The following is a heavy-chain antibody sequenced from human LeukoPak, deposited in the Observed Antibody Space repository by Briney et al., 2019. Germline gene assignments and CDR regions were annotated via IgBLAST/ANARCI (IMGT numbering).Heavy chain of an antibody. CDR2: INGRGGAT. V-gene: IGHV3-23*01. D-gene: IGHD2-21*01. CDR1: GFTFSSYA. J-gene: IGHJ4*02. Sequence: GGSLRLSCTASGFTFSSYALNWVRQAPGEGLEWVSAINGRGGATYYADSVKGRFTISRDNSKNTLSLQMDSLGAEDTAVYYCAKIGGEKPFWGQGTLVTVSS. CDR3: AKIGGEKPF.